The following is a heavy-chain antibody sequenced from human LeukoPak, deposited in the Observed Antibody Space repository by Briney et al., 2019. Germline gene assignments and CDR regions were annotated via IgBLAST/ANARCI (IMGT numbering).Heavy chain of an antibody. CDR2: TSSNGGST. V-gene: IGHV3-64D*09. Sequence: QPGGSLRLSCSVSGFSISDYAMHWVRQAPGKGLEYVSSTSSNGGSTYYVGSVKGRFTISRDNSKNALYLQMSSLRTEDTAVYYCVKDRWVDYWGQGILVSVSS. CDR3: VKDRWVDY. D-gene: IGHD3-16*01. J-gene: IGHJ4*02. CDR1: GFSISDYA.